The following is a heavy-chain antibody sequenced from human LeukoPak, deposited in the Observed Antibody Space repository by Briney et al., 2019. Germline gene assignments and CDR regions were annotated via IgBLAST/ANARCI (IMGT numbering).Heavy chain of an antibody. CDR3: ATLPLGHCSGGTCPSPY. CDR2: IYPGDSYT. J-gene: IGHJ4*02. D-gene: IGHD2-15*01. Sequence: GDSLKISCKGSGYSFTSYWIGWVRQMPGKGLEWMGIIYPGDSYTRYSPSFQGQVTISADKSISTSYLQCSSLKASATAMHSCATLPLGHCSGGTCPSPYWGQGTLVSASS. V-gene: IGHV5-51*01. CDR1: GYSFTSYW.